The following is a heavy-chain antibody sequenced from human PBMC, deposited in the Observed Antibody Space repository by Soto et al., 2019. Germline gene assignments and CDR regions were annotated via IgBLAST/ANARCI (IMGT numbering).Heavy chain of an antibody. CDR1: GFTFSSYD. J-gene: IGHJ4*02. D-gene: IGHD4-17*01. Sequence: EVQLLESGGGLVQPGGSLRLSCAASGFTFSSYDMSWVRQATGKGLEWVSAISGSGGNTYYADSVKGRFTISRDNSKNTLHLQMNSLRAQDTAVYYCVKVGWDYGEYSYFDYWGQVILFTVSS. CDR3: VKVGWDYGEYSYFDY. CDR2: ISGSGGNT. V-gene: IGHV3-23*01.